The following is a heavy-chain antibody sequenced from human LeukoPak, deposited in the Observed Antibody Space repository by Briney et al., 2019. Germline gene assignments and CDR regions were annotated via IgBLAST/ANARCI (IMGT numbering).Heavy chain of an antibody. CDR3: AGQTSAGVL. D-gene: IGHD1-1*01. Sequence: SETLSLTCTVSGGSISSSSYYWGWIRQPPGKGLEWIGSIYYSGSTYYNPSLKSRVTISVDTSKNQFSLKLSSVTAADTAVYYCAGQTSAGVLWGQGTLVTVPS. CDR2: IYYSGST. V-gene: IGHV4-39*01. CDR1: GGSISSSSYY. J-gene: IGHJ4*02.